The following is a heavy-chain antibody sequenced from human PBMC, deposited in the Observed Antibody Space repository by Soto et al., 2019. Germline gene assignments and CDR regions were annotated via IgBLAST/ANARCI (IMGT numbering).Heavy chain of an antibody. CDR1: GYSFTSYW. D-gene: IGHD6-6*01. V-gene: IGHV5-10-1*01. Sequence: GASLKISCKGSGYSFTSYWISWVRQMPGKGLEWMGRIDPSDSYTNYSPSFQGHVTISADKSISTAYLQWSSLKAPDTAMYYCAREGNLEYSSSSSGYYYYYYGMDVWGQGTTVTVSS. CDR2: IDPSDSYT. J-gene: IGHJ6*02. CDR3: AREGNLEYSSSSSGYYYYYYGMDV.